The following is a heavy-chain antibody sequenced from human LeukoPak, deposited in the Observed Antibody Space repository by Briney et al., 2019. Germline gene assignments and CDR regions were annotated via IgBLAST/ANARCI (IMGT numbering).Heavy chain of an antibody. V-gene: IGHV4-39*01. CDR3: ARGDTAMPKASFDY. CDR2: IYYSGST. J-gene: IGHJ4*02. D-gene: IGHD5-18*01. Sequence: SETLSLTCTVSGGSISSSSYYWGWIRQPPGKGLEWIGSIYYSGSTYYNPSLKSRVTISVDTSKNQCSLKLSSVTAADTAVYYCARGDTAMPKASFDYWGQGTLVTVSS. CDR1: GGSISSSSYY.